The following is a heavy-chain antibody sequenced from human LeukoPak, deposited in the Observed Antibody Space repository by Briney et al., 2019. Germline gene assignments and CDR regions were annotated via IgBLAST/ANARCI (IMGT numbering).Heavy chain of an antibody. J-gene: IGHJ6*02. CDR2: ISYDGSHE. CDR1: GFTFSSYA. Sequence: GRSLGLSCAVFGFTFSSYAMHWVRQAPGKGLEWVAVISYDGSHESYADSVKGRFTISRDNSKSTLFLQMNSLRAEDTAVYYCARIATRRARLAVASYYYYYGMDVWGQGTTVTVSS. CDR3: ARIATRRARLAVASYYYYYGMDV. D-gene: IGHD3-16*01. V-gene: IGHV3-30*04.